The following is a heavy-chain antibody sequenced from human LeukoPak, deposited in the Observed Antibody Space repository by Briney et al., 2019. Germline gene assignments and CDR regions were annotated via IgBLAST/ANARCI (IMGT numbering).Heavy chain of an antibody. CDR3: ATPAPHYDFEGFDI. V-gene: IGHV3-30*03. D-gene: IGHD3/OR15-3a*01. CDR2: ISYDGSNK. J-gene: IGHJ3*02. CDR1: GFTFSSYG. Sequence: GGSLRLSCAASGFTFSSYGMHWVRQAPGKGLEWVAVISYDGSNKYYADSVKGRFTISRDNSKNTLYLQMNSLKTEDTAMYYCATPAPHYDFEGFDIWGQGTMVTVSS.